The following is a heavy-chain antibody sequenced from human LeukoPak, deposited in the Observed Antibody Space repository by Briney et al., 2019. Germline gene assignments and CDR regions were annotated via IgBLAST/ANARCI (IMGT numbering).Heavy chain of an antibody. D-gene: IGHD4-11*01. V-gene: IGHV3-48*01. J-gene: IGHJ4*02. CDR1: GFTFSSYS. CDR2: ISSSSSTI. CDR3: ARVSDPYYSNYDLDY. Sequence: GGSLRLSCAASGFTFSSYSMNWVRQAPGKGLEWVSYISSSSSTIYYADSVKGRFTISRDNAKNSLYLQMNSLRAEDTAVYYCARVSDPYYSNYDLDYWGQGTLVTVSS.